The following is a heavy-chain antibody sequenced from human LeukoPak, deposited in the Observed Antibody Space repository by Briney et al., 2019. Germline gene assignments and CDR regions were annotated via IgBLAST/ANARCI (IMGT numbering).Heavy chain of an antibody. CDR3: ARQTTVTTQSDY. V-gene: IGHV5-10-1*01. J-gene: IGHJ4*02. CDR1: GYIFSNYW. D-gene: IGHD4-17*01. Sequence: GESLRISCKGSGYIFSNYWISWVRQMPVKGLEWMGRIDPIDSYTNYSPSFQGHVTMSVDKSTSTAYLQWSSLKASDTAMYYCARQTTVTTQSDYWGQGTLVTVSS. CDR2: IDPIDSYT.